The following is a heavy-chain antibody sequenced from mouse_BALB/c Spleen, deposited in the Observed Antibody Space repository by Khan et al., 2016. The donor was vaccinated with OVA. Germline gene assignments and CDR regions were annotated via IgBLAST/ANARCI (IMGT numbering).Heavy chain of an antibody. V-gene: IGHV1-31*01. J-gene: IGHJ3*01. Sequence: VQLQQSGPELMKPGASVKISCKSSGFSFTSYYIHWVKQSHGKTLEWIGYIDPFNGGSTYNQKFKGKATLTVHKSSSTAYMYLSSLTSEDSAVYYGARHGSTSWFAYWGQGTLVTVSA. CDR1: GFSFTSYY. CDR2: IDPFNGGS. D-gene: IGHD1-1*01. CDR3: ARHGSTSWFAY.